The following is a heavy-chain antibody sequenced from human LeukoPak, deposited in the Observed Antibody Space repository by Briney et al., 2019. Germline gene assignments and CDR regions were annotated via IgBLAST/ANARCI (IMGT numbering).Heavy chain of an antibody. V-gene: IGHV1-2*02. D-gene: IGHD2-2*01. Sequence: ASVKVSCKASGYTFTGYYMHWVRQAPGQGLEWMGWINPNSGGTNYAQKFQGRVTMTRDTSISTAYMELSRLRSDDTAVYYCARRGAGLGYCSSTSCTLFDYWGQGTLVTVSS. J-gene: IGHJ4*02. CDR3: ARRGAGLGYCSSTSCTLFDY. CDR2: INPNSGGT. CDR1: GYTFTGYY.